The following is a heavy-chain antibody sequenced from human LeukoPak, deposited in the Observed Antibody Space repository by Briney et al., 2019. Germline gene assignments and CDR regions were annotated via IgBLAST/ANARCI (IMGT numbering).Heavy chain of an antibody. CDR3: ARHGLVTANWFDP. CDR1: GGSISSYY. CDR2: VYYSGLT. V-gene: IGHV4-59*08. J-gene: IGHJ5*02. Sequence: PSETLSLTCTVSGGSISSYYWTWIRQPPGKGLEWIGYVYYSGLTNYNPSLKSRVTISLDTSKNQFSLKLGSVTAADTAVYYCARHGLVTANWFDPWGQGTLVTVSS. D-gene: IGHD2-21*02.